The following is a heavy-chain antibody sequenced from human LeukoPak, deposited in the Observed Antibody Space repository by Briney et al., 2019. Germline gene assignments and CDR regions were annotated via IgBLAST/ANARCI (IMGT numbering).Heavy chain of an antibody. CDR2: INHSGST. J-gene: IGHJ5*02. Sequence: TSETLSLTCAVYGGSFSGYYWSWIRQPPGKGLEWIGEINHSGSTNYNPSLKSRVTISVDTSKNQFSLKLSSVTAADTAVYYCARVRIRRNLDPWGQGTLVTVSS. CDR3: ARVRIRRNLDP. CDR1: GGSFSGYY. D-gene: IGHD2-21*01. V-gene: IGHV4-34*01.